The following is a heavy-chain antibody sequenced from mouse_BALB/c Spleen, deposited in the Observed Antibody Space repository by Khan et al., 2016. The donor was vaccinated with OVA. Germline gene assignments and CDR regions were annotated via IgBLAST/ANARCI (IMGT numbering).Heavy chain of an antibody. CDR2: ISSESNTI. D-gene: IGHD1-1*01. CDR1: GFTFTSYG. V-gene: IGHV5-17*02. J-gene: IGHJ2*01. CDR3: ATSYFYGYYFDY. Sequence: EVELVESGGGLVQYGGSRKLSCAASGFTFTSYGMHWIRQAPEKGLEWVAYISSESNTIYYADTVKGRFTMSRDNPKNTLFLQMTSLRSGDTAMYFCATSYFYGYYFDYLGQGTTLTVSS.